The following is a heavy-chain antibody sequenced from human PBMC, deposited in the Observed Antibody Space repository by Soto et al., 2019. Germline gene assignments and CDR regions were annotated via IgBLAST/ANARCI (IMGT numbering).Heavy chain of an antibody. J-gene: IGHJ3*02. Sequence: EAQLLESGGGFVQPGGSLRLSCAASGLSFSSHWMHWVRQAPGKGLVWVSRMKGDGSTANYADSVKGRLTISRDNARNTLYLQMNSLRVEDTVVYYCARGIPGHYGFDIWGQGTMVTVSS. D-gene: IGHD3-10*01. CDR3: ARGIPGHYGFDI. CDR1: GLSFSSHW. CDR2: MKGDGSTA. V-gene: IGHV3-74*01.